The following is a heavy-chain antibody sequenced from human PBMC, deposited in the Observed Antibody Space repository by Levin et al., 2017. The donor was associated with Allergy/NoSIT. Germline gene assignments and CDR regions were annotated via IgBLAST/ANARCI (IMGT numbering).Heavy chain of an antibody. Sequence: LKISCAASGFTFNNYAMHWVRQAPGKGLEWVAVISYDGSNKYYADSVKGRFTISRDNSKNTLYLQMNSLRAEDTAVYYCARARSGYYNGVDYWGQGTLVTVSS. CDR1: GFTFNNYA. J-gene: IGHJ4*02. CDR2: ISYDGSNK. D-gene: IGHD3-3*01. V-gene: IGHV3-30-3*01. CDR3: ARARSGYYNGVDY.